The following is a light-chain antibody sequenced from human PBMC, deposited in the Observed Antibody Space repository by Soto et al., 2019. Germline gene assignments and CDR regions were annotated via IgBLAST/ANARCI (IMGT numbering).Light chain of an antibody. CDR3: FSFTTDWTHV. CDR2: EVS. V-gene: IGLV2-14*01. CDR1: SSDVGAYNY. Sequence: QTVVTQPASVSGSPGQSITISCTGTSSDVGAYNYVSWFQQHPGKAPTLIISEVSNRPSGVSNRFSGSKSGNAASLTISGLQAEDEADYFCFSFTTDWTHVFGTGTKVTVL. J-gene: IGLJ1*01.